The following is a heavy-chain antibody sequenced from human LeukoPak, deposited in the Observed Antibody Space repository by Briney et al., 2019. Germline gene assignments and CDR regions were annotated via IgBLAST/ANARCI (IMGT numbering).Heavy chain of an antibody. CDR3: ARAIYGLTGFDY. J-gene: IGHJ4*02. V-gene: IGHV1-18*04. Sequence: ASVKVSCKTSGYTFNSYGINWERQAPGEGLEWMGWVSGYRGNTHYAQKFQGRVSMATDASTSTAYMEMKNLTFDDTAVYYCARAIYGLTGFDYWGQGTLITVSS. CDR1: GYTFNSYG. CDR2: VSGYRGNT. D-gene: IGHD3-9*01.